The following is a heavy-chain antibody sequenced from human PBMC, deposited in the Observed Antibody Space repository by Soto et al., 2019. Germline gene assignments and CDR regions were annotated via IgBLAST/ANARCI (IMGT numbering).Heavy chain of an antibody. J-gene: IGHJ4*02. V-gene: IGHV3-30*18. CDR3: PNCLGIAVAGFEY. D-gene: IGHD6-19*01. CDR2: ISFDGGHK. CDR1: GFTFSIYG. Sequence: EGSLRLSCAASGFTFSIYGMHWVRQAPGKGLEWVAVISFDGGHKYYADSVKGRFTLSRDNSKNTLYLQMNSLRVEDTAVYYCPNCLGIAVAGFEYWGQGTLVTVAS.